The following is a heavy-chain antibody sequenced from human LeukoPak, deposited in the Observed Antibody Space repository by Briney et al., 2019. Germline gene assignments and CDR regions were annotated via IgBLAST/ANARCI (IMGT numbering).Heavy chain of an antibody. CDR3: ARGSYPGWYNGEFDY. V-gene: IGHV4-39*07. Sequence: SETPSLTCTVSGGSISTSSYYWGWLRQPPGEGLEWIVNIYYSGSTYYDPSLKSRVTISVDTSKNQFSLKLTSVTAADTAVYYCARGSYPGWYNGEFDYWGQGTLVPVSS. CDR1: GGSISTSSYY. CDR2: IYYSGST. J-gene: IGHJ4*02. D-gene: IGHD6-19*01.